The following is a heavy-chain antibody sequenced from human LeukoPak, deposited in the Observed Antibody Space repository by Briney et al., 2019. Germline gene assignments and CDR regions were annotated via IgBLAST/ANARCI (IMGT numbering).Heavy chain of an antibody. D-gene: IGHD3-10*01. CDR2: IKSKTDGGTT. CDR1: GFTFSNAW. V-gene: IGHV3-15*01. J-gene: IGHJ4*02. CDR3: TTTMVRGVIQGLFDY. Sequence: GGSLRLSCAASGFTFSNAWMSWVRQAPGKGLEWVDRIKSKTDGGTTDYAAPVKGRFTISRDDSKNTLYLQMNSLKTEDTAVYYCTTTMVRGVIQGLFDYWGQGTLVTVSS.